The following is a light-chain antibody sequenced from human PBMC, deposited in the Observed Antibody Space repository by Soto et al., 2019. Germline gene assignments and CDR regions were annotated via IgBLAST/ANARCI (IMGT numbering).Light chain of an antibody. V-gene: IGLV1-44*01. Sequence: QAVVTQPPSASGTPGQRVTISCSGSSSNIGSNTVNWYQQLPGTAPKLLIYNNNQRPSGVPDRFSGSKSGTSASLAISGLQSEDEADYYCAAWDDSLNGLVFGTGTKLTV. J-gene: IGLJ1*01. CDR3: AAWDDSLNGLV. CDR1: SSNIGSNT. CDR2: NNN.